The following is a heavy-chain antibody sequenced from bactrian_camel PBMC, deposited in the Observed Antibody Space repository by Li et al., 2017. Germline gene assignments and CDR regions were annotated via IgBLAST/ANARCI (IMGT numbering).Heavy chain of an antibody. V-gene: IGHV3S1*01. CDR2: SSSGALSL. D-gene: IGHD2*01. CDR3: AKGPRSDCYSQSWCTYEYNY. Sequence: QVQLVESGGGLVQPGGSLRLSCAASGFTFTNYWMHWVRQGPGKGLEWVSSSSSGALSLVYADSVKGRFTVSRDNAKNILYLQLNSPESEDTAMYYCAKGPRSDCYSQSWCTYEYNYWGQGTQVTVS. J-gene: IGHJ4*01. CDR1: GFTFTNYW.